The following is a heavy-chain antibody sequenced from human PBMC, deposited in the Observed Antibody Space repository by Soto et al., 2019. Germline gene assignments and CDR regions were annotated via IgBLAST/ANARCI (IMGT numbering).Heavy chain of an antibody. CDR1: GGSISSGGHY. Sequence: QVQLQESGPGLVKPSQTLSLTCTVSGGSISSGGHYWSWIRQHPGKGLGWIGYIHYSGSTSYNPSLKRRVTISIDTSKNQFSMKLSSVTAADMAVYYCARERSSLAPYGMDVWGQGTTVTVSS. CDR3: ARERSSLAPYGMDV. V-gene: IGHV4-31*03. CDR2: IHYSGST. J-gene: IGHJ6*02.